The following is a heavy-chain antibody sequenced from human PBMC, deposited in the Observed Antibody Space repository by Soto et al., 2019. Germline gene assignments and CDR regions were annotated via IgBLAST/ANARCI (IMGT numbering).Heavy chain of an antibody. D-gene: IGHD5-12*01. J-gene: IGHJ6*02. Sequence: SETLSLTCAVYGGSFSGYYWSWVRQPPGKWLEWIGEINHSGSTNYNPSLKSRVTISVDTSKNQFSLKLSSVTAADTAVYYCARRARSGYVLYYYYGMDVWGQGXTVTVYS. CDR2: INHSGST. CDR3: ARRARSGYVLYYYYGMDV. CDR1: GGSFSGYY. V-gene: IGHV4-34*01.